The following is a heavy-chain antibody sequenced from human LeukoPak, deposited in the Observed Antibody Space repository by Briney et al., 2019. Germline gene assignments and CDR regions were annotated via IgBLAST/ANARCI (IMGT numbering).Heavy chain of an antibody. CDR3: ARDPITAPGRFDP. J-gene: IGHJ5*02. V-gene: IGHV6-1*01. Sequence: SQTLSLTCAISGDSVSSNSAAWNWIRQSPSRGLEWLGSTYYRSKWSNDYAVSVKSRITINPDTSKNQFSLQLNSVTPEDTGVYYCARDPITAPGRFDPWGQGTLVTVSS. CDR1: GDSVSSNSAA. CDR2: TYYRSKWSN. D-gene: IGHD6-13*01.